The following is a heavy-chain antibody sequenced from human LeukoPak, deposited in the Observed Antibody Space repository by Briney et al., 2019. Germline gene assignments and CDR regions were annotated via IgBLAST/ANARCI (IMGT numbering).Heavy chain of an antibody. J-gene: IGHJ4*02. CDR1: GGSFSGYY. D-gene: IGHD3-22*01. Sequence: PSETLSLTCAVYGGSFSGYYWSWIRQPPGKGLEWIGEINHSGSTNYNPSLKSRVTISVDTSKNQFSLKLSSVTAADTAAYYCAVAPYYYDSSGYYWRYYFDYWGQGTLVTVSS. CDR2: INHSGST. CDR3: AVAPYYYDSSGYYWRYYFDY. V-gene: IGHV4-34*01.